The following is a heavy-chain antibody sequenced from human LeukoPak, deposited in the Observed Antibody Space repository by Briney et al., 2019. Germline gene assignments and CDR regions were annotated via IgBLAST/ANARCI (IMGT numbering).Heavy chain of an antibody. CDR1: GFTLSNCA. CDR3: ARDSRDRVYYYGMDV. D-gene: IGHD3-10*01. CDR2: LSGSGGST. J-gene: IGHJ6*02. Sequence: GGSLRLSCAASGFTLSNCAMSWVRQAPGKGLEWVSALSGSGGSTYYADSVKGRFTISRDNSKNTLYLQMNSLRAEDTAVYYCARDSRDRVYYYGMDVWGQGTTVTVSS. V-gene: IGHV3-23*01.